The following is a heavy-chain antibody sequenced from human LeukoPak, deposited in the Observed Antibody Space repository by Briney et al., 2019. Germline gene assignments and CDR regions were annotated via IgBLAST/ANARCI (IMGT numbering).Heavy chain of an antibody. CDR3: ARVDCSSTSCYTGNNDY. D-gene: IGHD2-2*02. J-gene: IGHJ4*02. Sequence: PGGSLRLSCAASGFTFDDYAMHWVRQAPGKGLEWVSGISWNSGSIGYADSVKGRFTISRDNAKNSLYLQMNSLRAEDTALYHCARVDCSSTSCYTGNNDYWGQGTLVTVSS. CDR2: ISWNSGSI. CDR1: GFTFDDYA. V-gene: IGHV3-9*01.